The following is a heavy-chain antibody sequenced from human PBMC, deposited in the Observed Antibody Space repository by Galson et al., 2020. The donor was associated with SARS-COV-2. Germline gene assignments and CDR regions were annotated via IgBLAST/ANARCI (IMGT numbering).Heavy chain of an antibody. Sequence: ASVKVSCKASGYTFTSYAMNWVRQAPGQGLKRMGWINTNTGNPTYAQGFTGRFVFSLDTSVSTAYLQISSLKAEDTAVYYCAREVGIYIVLMSGYGMDVWGQGTTVTVSS. CDR1: GYTFTSYA. V-gene: IGHV7-4-1*02. CDR3: AREVGIYIVLMSGYGMDV. J-gene: IGHJ6*02. CDR2: INTNTGNP. D-gene: IGHD2-8*01.